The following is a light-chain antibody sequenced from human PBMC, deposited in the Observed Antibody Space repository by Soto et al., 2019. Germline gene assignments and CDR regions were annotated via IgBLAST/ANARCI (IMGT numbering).Light chain of an antibody. CDR2: AAS. CDR1: QSISSY. CDR3: QQSYITPPT. J-gene: IGKJ4*01. V-gene: IGKV1-39*01. Sequence: DIQMTQSPSSLSASVGDRVTITCRASQSISSYLNWYQQKPGKAPKLLIYAASSLQSGVPSRFSGSGSGTDFTLTISSLQPEDFATYYCQQSYITPPTFGGGNKVEIK.